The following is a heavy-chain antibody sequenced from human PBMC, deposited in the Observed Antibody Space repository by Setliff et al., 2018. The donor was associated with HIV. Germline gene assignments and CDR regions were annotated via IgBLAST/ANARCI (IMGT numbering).Heavy chain of an antibody. V-gene: IGHV1-24*01. CDR3: ARGATITYYFDY. D-gene: IGHD5-12*01. CDR2: FDPEDGET. CDR1: GYTFTNFD. J-gene: IGHJ4*02. Sequence: ASVKVSCKASGYTFTNFDINWVRQATGQGLEWMGGFDPEDGETIYAQKFQGRVTMTEDTSTDTAYMELSSLRSEDTAVYYCARGATITYYFDYWGQGTLVTVSS.